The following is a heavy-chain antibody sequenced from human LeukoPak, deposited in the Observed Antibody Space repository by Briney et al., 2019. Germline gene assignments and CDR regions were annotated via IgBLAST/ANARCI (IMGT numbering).Heavy chain of an antibody. CDR1: GGSISGYH. D-gene: IGHD6-13*01. CDR2: IYYSGST. Sequence: SETLSLTCTVSGGSISGYHWSWIRQPPGKGLEWIAYIYYSGSTNYNPSLKSRLTISVDTSKNQFSLKLSSVTAADTAVYYCASRDGIAAAAFDIWGQGTMVTVSS. CDR3: ASRDGIAAAAFDI. J-gene: IGHJ3*02. V-gene: IGHV4-59*08.